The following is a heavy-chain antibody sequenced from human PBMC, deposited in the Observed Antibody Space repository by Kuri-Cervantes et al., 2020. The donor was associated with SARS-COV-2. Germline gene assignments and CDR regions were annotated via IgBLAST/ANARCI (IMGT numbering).Heavy chain of an antibody. CDR3: ARGRAQITIFGVSSMDWFDP. D-gene: IGHD3-3*01. V-gene: IGHV4-30-2*01. CDR1: GGSISSGGYS. Sequence: LRLSCAVSGGSISSGGYSWSWIRQPPGKGLEWIGYIYHSGSTYYNPSLKSRVTISVDRSKNQFSLKLSSVTAADTAVYYCARGRAQITIFGVSSMDWFDPWGQGTLVTVSS. CDR2: IYHSGST. J-gene: IGHJ5*02.